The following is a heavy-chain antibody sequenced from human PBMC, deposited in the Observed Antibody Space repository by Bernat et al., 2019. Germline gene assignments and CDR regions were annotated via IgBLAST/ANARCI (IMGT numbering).Heavy chain of an antibody. J-gene: IGHJ4*02. CDR1: GFTFSNAW. D-gene: IGHD6-6*01. CDR3: TTRLSAQKPLQLDY. V-gene: IGHV3-15*07. CDR2: IKSKTDGGTT. Sequence: EVQLVESGGGLVKPGGSLRLSCAASGFTFSNAWMNWVRQAPGKGLEWVGRIKSKTDGGTTDYAAPVKGRITITRDDSNNTLYLQMNSLKTEDTAVYYCTTRLSAQKPLQLDYWGQGTLVTVSS.